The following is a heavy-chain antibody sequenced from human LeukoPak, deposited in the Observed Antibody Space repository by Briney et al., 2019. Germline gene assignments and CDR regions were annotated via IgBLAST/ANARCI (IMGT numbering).Heavy chain of an antibody. CDR2: IKQDGSEK. D-gene: IGHD3-22*01. Sequence: PGGSLRLSCAASGFTFSSYWMSWVRQAPGKGLEWVANIKQDGSEKYYVDSVKGRFTISRDNAKSSLYLQMNSLRAEDTAVYYCAREEMTVENYFDYWGQGTLVTVSS. J-gene: IGHJ4*02. V-gene: IGHV3-7*01. CDR1: GFTFSSYW. CDR3: AREEMTVENYFDY.